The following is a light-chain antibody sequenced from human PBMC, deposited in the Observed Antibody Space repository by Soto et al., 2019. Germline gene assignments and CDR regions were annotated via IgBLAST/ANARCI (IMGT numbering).Light chain of an antibody. V-gene: IGKV3-20*01. CDR2: GAS. CDR3: QHYGRSYS. J-gene: IGKJ2*03. Sequence: EIVLTQSPGTLSLSPGERATLSCRASQSVSSAYLAWYQQKPGQAPRLLIYGASSRATGIPDRFSGSGSGTDFTLTISSLEPEEFAVDYCQHYGRSYSCGRGTKVEIK. CDR1: QSVSSAY.